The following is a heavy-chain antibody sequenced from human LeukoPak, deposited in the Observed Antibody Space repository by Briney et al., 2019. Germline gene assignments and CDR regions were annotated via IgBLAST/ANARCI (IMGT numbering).Heavy chain of an antibody. Sequence: GGSLRLSCAASGVTFRSYFRSWVRQAPGKGLEWVATINQDGSEKYSVDSVKGRFTISRDNAKNSLYLQMNSLRAEDTAVYYCARDEYDFWSGYYYPDYWGQGTLVTVSS. CDR1: GVTFRSYF. D-gene: IGHD3-3*01. CDR3: ARDEYDFWSGYYYPDY. V-gene: IGHV3-7*01. CDR2: INQDGSEK. J-gene: IGHJ4*02.